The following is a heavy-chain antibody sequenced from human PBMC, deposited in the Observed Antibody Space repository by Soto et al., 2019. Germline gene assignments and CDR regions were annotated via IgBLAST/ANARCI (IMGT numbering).Heavy chain of an antibody. J-gene: IGHJ6*02. Sequence: GESLKISCKGSGYSYTSYWIGWVRQRPGRGLEWMGIINPADSKTNYSPSFQGQVTISADRSTSTAFLQWSSLKASDTAMYYCVRRAEGRPGDGYYYVALDVWGQGTTVTV. D-gene: IGHD6-6*01. CDR3: VRRAEGRPGDGYYYVALDV. CDR1: GYSYTSYW. V-gene: IGHV5-51*01. CDR2: INPADSKT.